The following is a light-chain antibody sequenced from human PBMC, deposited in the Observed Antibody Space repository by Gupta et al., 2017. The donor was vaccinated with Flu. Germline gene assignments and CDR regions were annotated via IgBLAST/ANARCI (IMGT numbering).Light chain of an antibody. V-gene: IGLV2-14*01. CDR1: SSDVGGYNY. J-gene: IGLJ3*02. CDR2: EVS. CDR3: SSYTSSSTPSWV. Sequence: TISFTGTSSDVGGYNYVSWYQQHPGKAPKLMIYEVSNRPSGVSNRFSGSKSGNTASLTISGLQAEDEADYYCSSYTSSSTPSWVFGGGTKLTVL.